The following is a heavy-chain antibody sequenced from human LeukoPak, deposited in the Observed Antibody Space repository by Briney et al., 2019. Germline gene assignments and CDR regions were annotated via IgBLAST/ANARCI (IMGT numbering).Heavy chain of an antibody. D-gene: IGHD4-17*01. V-gene: IGHV4-34*01. CDR3: ARGQATGSTFDY. Sequence: GSLRLSCAASGFTFSSYWMSWVRQAPGKGLEWIGEINHSGSTNYNPSLKSRVTISVDTSKNQFSLKLSSVTAADTAVYYCARGQATGSTFDYWGQGTLVTVSS. J-gene: IGHJ4*02. CDR1: GFTFSSYW. CDR2: INHSGST.